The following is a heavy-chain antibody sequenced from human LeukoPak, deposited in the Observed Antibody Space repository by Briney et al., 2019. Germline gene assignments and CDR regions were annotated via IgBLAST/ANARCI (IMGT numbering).Heavy chain of an antibody. V-gene: IGHV1-2*02. J-gene: IGHJ1*01. CDR1: GYTFIGYY. CDR2: INPNSGGT. Sequence: ASVKVSCKASGYTFIGYYMHWVRQAPGQGLEWMGWINPNSGGTKYAQKFQGRVTMTRDTSISTAYMELSRLRSDDTAVYYCATSYYDFWSYSSEYFQHWGQGTLVTVSS. D-gene: IGHD3-3*01. CDR3: ATSYYDFWSYSSEYFQH.